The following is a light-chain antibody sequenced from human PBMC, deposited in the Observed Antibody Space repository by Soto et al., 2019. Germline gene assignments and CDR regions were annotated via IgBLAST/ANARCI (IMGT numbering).Light chain of an antibody. CDR3: MQALQVPHT. CDR2: LGS. Sequence: DIVMTQSPLSLPVTPGEPASISCTSTQSLLYNNGFNYLDWYLQKPGQSPQLLIYLGSNRSSGVPDRFSGSGSGTDFTLKISRVEAEDVGVYYCMQALQVPHTFGQGTKLEIK. V-gene: IGKV2-28*01. CDR1: QSLLYNNGFNY. J-gene: IGKJ2*01.